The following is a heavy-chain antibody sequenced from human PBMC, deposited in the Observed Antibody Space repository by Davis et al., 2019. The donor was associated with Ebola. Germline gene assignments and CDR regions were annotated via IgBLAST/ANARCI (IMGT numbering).Heavy chain of an antibody. J-gene: IGHJ4*02. D-gene: IGHD3-22*01. Sequence: GESLKISCAASGFTFDTYGVSWVRQAPGKGLEWVSGINWNGGSTYYADSVQGRFTISRDNAKNSLYLQMNSLRAEDTAFYYCARHHYDSSGYYYFHFWGQGTLVTVSS. CDR3: ARHHYDSSGYYYFHF. CDR2: INWNGGST. V-gene: IGHV3-20*04. CDR1: GFTFDTYG.